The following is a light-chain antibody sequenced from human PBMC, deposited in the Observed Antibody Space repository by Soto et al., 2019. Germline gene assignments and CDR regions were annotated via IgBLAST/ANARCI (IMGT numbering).Light chain of an antibody. CDR3: HQYNSF. V-gene: IGKV1-5*01. CDR1: QRISVL. CDR2: DAS. J-gene: IGKJ2*01. Sequence: DIQVTQSPSTLSASLGDTVTISCRASQRISVLLAWYQQKPGKAPKLLIYDASSLATGVPSRFSGSGSGTEFTLTISRLQPEDFATYYCHQYNSFFGPGTRLEIK.